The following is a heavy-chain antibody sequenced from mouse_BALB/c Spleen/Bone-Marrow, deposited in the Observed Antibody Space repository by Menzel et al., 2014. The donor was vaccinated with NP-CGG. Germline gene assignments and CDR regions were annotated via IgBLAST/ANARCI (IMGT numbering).Heavy chain of an antibody. CDR3: ARCYYGNYFDY. D-gene: IGHD2-1*01. Sequence: VQLQQSGAELVKPGASVELSCKASGYTFTSYWMHWVKQRPGQGLEWIGGINPSNGRTNYNEKFKSKATLTVDKSSSTAYMQLSSLTSEDSAVYYCARCYYGNYFDYWGQGTTLTVSS. CDR1: GYTFTSYW. J-gene: IGHJ2*01. CDR2: INPSNGRT. V-gene: IGHV1S81*02.